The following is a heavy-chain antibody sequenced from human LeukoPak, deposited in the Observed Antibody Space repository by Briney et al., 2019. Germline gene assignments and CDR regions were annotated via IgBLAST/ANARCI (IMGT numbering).Heavy chain of an antibody. CDR1: GGSFSGYY. V-gene: IGHV4-34*01. D-gene: IGHD1-26*01. J-gene: IGHJ3*02. CDR2: INHSGST. Sequence: SETLSLTCAVYGGSFSGYYWSWIRQPPGKGLEWIGEINHSGSTNYNPSLKSRVTISVDTSKNQFSLKLSSVTAADTAVYYCARRYSGSYYEDAFDIWGQGTMVTVFS. CDR3: ARRYSGSYYEDAFDI.